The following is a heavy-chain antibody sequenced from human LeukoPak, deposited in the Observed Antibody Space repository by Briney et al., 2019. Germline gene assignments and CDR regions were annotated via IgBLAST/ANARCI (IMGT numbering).Heavy chain of an antibody. CDR1: GFNFDDYG. CDR3: ASGYNSVGGYYFDY. J-gene: IGHJ4*02. Sequence: PGGSLRLSCAASGFNFDDYGMSWVRQAPGKGLEWVSGIKWNGGCTGYADSVKGRFTISRDNAKNSLYLQMNSLRAEDTALYYCASGYNSVGGYYFDYWGQGTLVTVSS. CDR2: IKWNGGCT. V-gene: IGHV3-20*04. D-gene: IGHD2-15*01.